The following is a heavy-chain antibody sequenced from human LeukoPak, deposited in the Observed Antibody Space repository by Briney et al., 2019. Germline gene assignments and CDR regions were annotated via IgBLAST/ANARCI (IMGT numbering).Heavy chain of an antibody. Sequence: SVKVSCKASGGTFSSYAISWVRQAPGQGLEWMGGIIPIFGAANYAQKFQGRVTITTDESTSTAYMELSSLRSEDTAVYYCAREGERDGYNLDYFDYWGQGTLVTVSS. D-gene: IGHD5-24*01. CDR1: GGTFSSYA. J-gene: IGHJ4*02. CDR3: AREGERDGYNLDYFDY. CDR2: IIPIFGAA. V-gene: IGHV1-69*05.